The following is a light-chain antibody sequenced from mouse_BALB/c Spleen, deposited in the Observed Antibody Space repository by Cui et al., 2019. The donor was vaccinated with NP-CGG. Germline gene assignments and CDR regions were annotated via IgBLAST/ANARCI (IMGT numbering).Light chain of an antibody. CDR2: GTS. Sequence: EIVLTQSPALMAASPGDKVTITCSVRSSISSSYLHWYQQKSGISPKPWIYGTSNLASGVPARFSGSGSGTSYSLTISSMEAEDAATYYCQHWSSSPLTFGAGTKLELK. CDR1: SSISSSY. V-gene: IGKV4-53*01. CDR3: QHWSSSPLT. J-gene: IGKJ5*01.